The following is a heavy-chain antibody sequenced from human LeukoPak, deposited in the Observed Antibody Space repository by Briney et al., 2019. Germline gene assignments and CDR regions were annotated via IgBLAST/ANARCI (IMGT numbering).Heavy chain of an antibody. CDR1: GFSFSGHW. CDR2: ISPTGSTT. V-gene: IGHV3-74*01. D-gene: IGHD6-6*01. Sequence: GSLRLSCTASGFSFSGHWMHWARQLPGKGLVWVSRISPTGSTTSYADSVKGRFTVSRDNAKNTLYLQVNNLRAEDTAVYYCARGPNSNWSGLDFWGQGTLLTVSS. J-gene: IGHJ4*02. CDR3: ARGPNSNWSGLDF.